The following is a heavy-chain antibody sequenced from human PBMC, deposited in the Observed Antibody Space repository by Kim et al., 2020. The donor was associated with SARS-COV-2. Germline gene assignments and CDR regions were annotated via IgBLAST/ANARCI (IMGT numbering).Heavy chain of an antibody. V-gene: IGHV1-46*01. CDR1: GYTFTSYY. CDR3: ANAYYYGSGSYYGGDWFDP. D-gene: IGHD3-10*01. CDR2: INPSGGST. Sequence: ASVKVSCKASGYTFTSYYMHWVRQAPGQGLEWMGIINPSGGSTSYAQKFQGRVTMTRDTSTSTVYMELSSLRSEDTAVYYCANAYYYGSGSYYGGDWFDPWGQGTLVTVSS. J-gene: IGHJ5*02.